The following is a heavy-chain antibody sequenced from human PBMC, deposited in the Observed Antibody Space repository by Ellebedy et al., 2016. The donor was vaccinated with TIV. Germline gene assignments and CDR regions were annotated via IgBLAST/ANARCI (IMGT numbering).Heavy chain of an antibody. J-gene: IGHJ6*02. CDR1: GFTVSSSY. D-gene: IGHD6-6*01. Sequence: PGGSLRPSCAAPGFTVSSSYMSWVRQAPGKGLEWVSVIYSGGSTYYADSVKGRFTISRDNSKNTLYLQMNSLGAEDTAVYYCARRPNYYGMDVWGQGTTVTVSS. V-gene: IGHV3-53*01. CDR2: IYSGGST. CDR3: ARRPNYYGMDV.